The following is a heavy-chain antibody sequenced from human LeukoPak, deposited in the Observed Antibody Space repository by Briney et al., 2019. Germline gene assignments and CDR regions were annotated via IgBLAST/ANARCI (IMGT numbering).Heavy chain of an antibody. CDR1: GYTFTDYY. Sequence: ASVKVPCKASGYTFTDYYMHWVRQARGQGLEWMGWINPNRGNKKYARKFQGRVTMTRKTSISHAYMEWSSLRSEDPAVYYCAIITVRTSPFYYWGRGNLVTLSS. J-gene: IGHJ4*02. D-gene: IGHD4-17*01. CDR3: AIITVRTSPFYY. CDR2: INPNRGNK. V-gene: IGHV1-2*02.